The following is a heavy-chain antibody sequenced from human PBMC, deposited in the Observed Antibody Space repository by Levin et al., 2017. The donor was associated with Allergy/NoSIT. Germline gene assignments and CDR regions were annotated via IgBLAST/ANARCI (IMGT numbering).Heavy chain of an antibody. CDR3: ARGDYDILTGYYSDAFDI. D-gene: IGHD3-9*01. Sequence: QTGGSLRLSCAASGFTFSSYGMHWVRQAPGKGLEWVAVISYDGSNKYYADSVKGRFTISRDNSKNTLYLQMNSLRAEDTAVYYCARGDYDILTGYYSDAFDIWGQGTMVTVSS. CDR2: ISYDGSNK. J-gene: IGHJ3*02. V-gene: IGHV3-30*03. CDR1: GFTFSSYG.